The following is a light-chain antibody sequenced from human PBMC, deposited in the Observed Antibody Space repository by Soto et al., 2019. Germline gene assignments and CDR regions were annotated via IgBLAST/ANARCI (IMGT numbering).Light chain of an antibody. CDR2: AAS. V-gene: IGKV1-39*01. CDR1: QSIVTY. CDR3: QQSSSTPPWT. Sequence: DIQMTQSPSSLSASVGDRVTITCRASQSIVTYLNWYLQKPGKAPKLLIYAASNLQSGVPSRFSGSGSGTDFTLTISSLQPEDFATYFCQQSSSTPPWTFGQGTTVDIK. J-gene: IGKJ1*01.